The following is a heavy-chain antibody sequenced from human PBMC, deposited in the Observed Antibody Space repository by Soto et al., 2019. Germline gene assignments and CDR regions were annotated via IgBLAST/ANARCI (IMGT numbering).Heavy chain of an antibody. CDR1: GGSISSYY. J-gene: IGHJ4*02. CDR3: ARDTASGSSRGFDY. D-gene: IGHD6-13*01. CDR2: IYYSGST. V-gene: IGHV4-59*01. Sequence: TXGTLSLTCTVSGGSISSYYWSWIRQPPGKGLEWIGYIYYSGSTNYNPSLKSRVTISVDTSKNQFSLKLSSVTAADTAVYYCARDTASGSSRGFDYWGQGTLVTVSS.